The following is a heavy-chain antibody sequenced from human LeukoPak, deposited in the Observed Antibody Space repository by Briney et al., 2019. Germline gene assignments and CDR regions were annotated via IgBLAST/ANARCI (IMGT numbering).Heavy chain of an antibody. D-gene: IGHD1-14*01. Sequence: GESLKISCKGSGYSFTTYWIGWGRQMPGKGLEWMGIIFLGDSDTRYSPSFQGQVTISADKSISTAYLQWSSLKASDPAMYYCARQVSYYYGMDVWGQGTTVTVSS. CDR1: GYSFTTYW. V-gene: IGHV5-51*01. J-gene: IGHJ6*02. CDR3: ARQVSYYYGMDV. CDR2: IFLGDSDT.